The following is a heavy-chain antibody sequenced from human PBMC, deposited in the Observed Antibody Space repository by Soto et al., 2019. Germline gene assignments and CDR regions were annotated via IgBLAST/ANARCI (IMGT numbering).Heavy chain of an antibody. V-gene: IGHV3-48*01. CDR1: GFTFSSYS. Sequence: EVQLVESGGGLVQPGGSLRLSCAASGFTFSSYSMNWVRQAPGKGLEWVSYISSSSSTIYYADSVKGRFTISRDNAKNSQYRRMSSLRAEDTAVYYCARGSYYYYSSGLSYWGQGTLVTVS. D-gene: IGHD3-22*01. CDR2: ISSSSSTI. J-gene: IGHJ4*02. CDR3: ARGSYYYYSSGLSY.